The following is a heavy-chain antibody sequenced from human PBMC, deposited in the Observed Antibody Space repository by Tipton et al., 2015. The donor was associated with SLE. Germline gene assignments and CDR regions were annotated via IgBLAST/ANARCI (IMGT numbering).Heavy chain of an antibody. Sequence: TLSLTCTVSGFSISSGYYWAWIRQPPGKGLEWIGNIYHSGNTYYNPSLKSRVTVSVDTSKNQLSLKLTSVTAADTAVYYCARGGVVPAAIGEAESPLGSFDPWGQGTLVTVSS. CDR3: ARGGVVPAAIGEAESPLGSFDP. D-gene: IGHD2-2*01. V-gene: IGHV4-38-2*02. J-gene: IGHJ5*02. CDR1: GFSISSGYY. CDR2: IYHSGNT.